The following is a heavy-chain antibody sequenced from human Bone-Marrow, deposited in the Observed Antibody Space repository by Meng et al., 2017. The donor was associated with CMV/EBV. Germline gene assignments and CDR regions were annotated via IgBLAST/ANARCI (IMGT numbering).Heavy chain of an antibody. D-gene: IGHD3-3*01. CDR3: AKDPHLYDFWSGYPEYFQH. Sequence: GGSLRLSCTVSGFTFSRYAMTWVRRAPGKGLERLSNISGSGGLTNYADSVKGRFTISRDNSNNTLYLQMNSLRAEDTAVYYCAKDPHLYDFWSGYPEYFQHWGQGTLVTVSS. J-gene: IGHJ1*01. CDR1: GFTFSRYA. V-gene: IGHV3-23*01. CDR2: ISGSGGLT.